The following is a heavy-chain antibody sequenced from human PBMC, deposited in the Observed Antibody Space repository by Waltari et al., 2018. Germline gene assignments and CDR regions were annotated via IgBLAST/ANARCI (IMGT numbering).Heavy chain of an antibody. CDR1: GFTFSDYY. CDR2: ISSSGDTI. CDR3: ARDPQRAFDI. Sequence: QVQLVQSGGGLVKPGRSLRLSCAASGFTFSDYYMSWIRQAPGKGLEWLSYISSSGDTISYADSVKGRFTISRDNAKNSLFLQMNSLRAEDTAVYYCARDPQRAFDIWGQGTMVTVSS. J-gene: IGHJ3*02. V-gene: IGHV3-11*01.